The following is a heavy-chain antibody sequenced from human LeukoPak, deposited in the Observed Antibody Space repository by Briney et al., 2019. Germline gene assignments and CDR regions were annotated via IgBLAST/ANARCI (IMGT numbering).Heavy chain of an antibody. CDR1: GGSISSHY. J-gene: IGHJ5*02. Sequence: KPSETLSLTCTVSGGSISSHYWSWIRQPPGKGLEWIGYIYYSGSTNYNPSLKSRVTISVDTSKNQFSLKLSSVTAADTAVYYCARVNGSPGPGGFDPWGQGTLVTVSS. CDR3: ARVNGSPGPGGFDP. D-gene: IGHD3-10*01. CDR2: IYYSGST. V-gene: IGHV4-59*11.